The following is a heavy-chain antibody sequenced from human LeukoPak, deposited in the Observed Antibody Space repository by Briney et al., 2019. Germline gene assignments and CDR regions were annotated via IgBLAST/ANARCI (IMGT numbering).Heavy chain of an antibody. D-gene: IGHD6-13*01. CDR2: TYYRSKWYN. CDR1: GDSVSSNSAT. V-gene: IGHV6-1*01. J-gene: IGHJ4*02. Sequence: SQTLSLTCAISGDSVSSNSATWYWIRQSPSRGLEWLGRTYYRSKWYNDYAVSVKSRIAINPDTSKNQFSLQLNSVTPEDTAVYYCIREAPAGRSFDYWGQGTQVTVSS. CDR3: IREAPAGRSFDY.